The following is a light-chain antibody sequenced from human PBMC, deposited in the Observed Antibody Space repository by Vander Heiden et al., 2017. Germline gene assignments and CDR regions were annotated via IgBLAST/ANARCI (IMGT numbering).Light chain of an antibody. CDR1: QSISSY. CDR3: QQSYITLFT. CDR2: AAS. Sequence: EIQITQSPSSLSASVGDRVTITCRASQSISSYLNWYRQKPGKAPKLLIYAASSLQSGVPSRFSGSGSGTDFTLTISSLQPEDFATYYCQQSYITLFTFGPGTKVDIK. J-gene: IGKJ3*01. V-gene: IGKV1-39*01.